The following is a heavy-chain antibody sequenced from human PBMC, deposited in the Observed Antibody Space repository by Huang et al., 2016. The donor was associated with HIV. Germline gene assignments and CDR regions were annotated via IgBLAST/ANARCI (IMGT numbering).Heavy chain of an antibody. J-gene: IGHJ6*03. CDR2: IKIKTGKP. V-gene: IGHV7-4-1*02. Sequence: QVQLVQSGSQLKKPGASVKVSCKASGYTFTNYPMTWVRQAPGQGLEWMGGIKIKTGKPTYAQGFTGRCVFSLDTSVRTAYLEIRSLKAEDTAVYYCARVAMITFGGAIAEEPMDVWGKGTTVTVSS. D-gene: IGHD3-16*02. CDR1: GYTFTNYP. CDR3: ARVAMITFGGAIAEEPMDV.